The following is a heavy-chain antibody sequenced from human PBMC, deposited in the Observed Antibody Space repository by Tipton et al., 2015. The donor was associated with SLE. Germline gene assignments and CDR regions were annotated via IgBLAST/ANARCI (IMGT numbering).Heavy chain of an antibody. J-gene: IGHJ3*02. Sequence: LRLSCTVSGGSISSYYWSWLRQPPGKGLEWIGYIYYSGSTNYNPSLKSRVTISVDTSKNQFSLKLSSVTAADTAVYYCARLRDSGSYHDAFDIWGQGTMVTVSS. V-gene: IGHV4-59*08. CDR2: IYYSGST. CDR1: GGSISSYY. CDR3: ARLRDSGSYHDAFDI. D-gene: IGHD1-26*01.